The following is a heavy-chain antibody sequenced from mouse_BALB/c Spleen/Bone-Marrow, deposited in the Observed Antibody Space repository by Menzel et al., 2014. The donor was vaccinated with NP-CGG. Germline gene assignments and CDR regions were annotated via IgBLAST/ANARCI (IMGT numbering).Heavy chain of an antibody. Sequence: VQLQQSGAELAKPGASVKMSCKASGYTFTNYWMYWVKQRPGQGLEWIGYIKVSTGYTEYNQKFKDKATLTADKSSSTAYMQLSSLTSEDSAVYYCARDCYYAMDYWGQGTSVTVSS. J-gene: IGHJ4*01. CDR2: IKVSTGYT. V-gene: IGHV1-7*01. CDR3: ARDCYYAMDY. CDR1: GYTFTNYW.